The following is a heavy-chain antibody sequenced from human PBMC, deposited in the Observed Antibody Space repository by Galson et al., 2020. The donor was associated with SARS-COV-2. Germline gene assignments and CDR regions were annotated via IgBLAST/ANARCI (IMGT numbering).Heavy chain of an antibody. CDR3: AGDDLGVTTINGFVYYGLDV. J-gene: IGHJ6*02. CDR1: GGSMSNYY. Sequence: SETLSLTCTVSGGSMSNYYWSWIRQPPGKGPEWIGYIYFSGSTNYNPSLKSRVIISVDTSKNQFSLKLSSVTAADTAIYYCAGDDLGVTTINGFVYYGLDVWGPGTTVTVS. V-gene: IGHV4-59*01. D-gene: IGHD5-12*01. CDR2: IYFSGST.